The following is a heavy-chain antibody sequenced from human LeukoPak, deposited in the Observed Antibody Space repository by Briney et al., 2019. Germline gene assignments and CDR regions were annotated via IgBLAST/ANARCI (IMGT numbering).Heavy chain of an antibody. CDR3: ATSGVVPAAGTTYFDY. D-gene: IGHD2-2*01. Sequence: GGSLRPSCAASGFTFGSYSMNWVRQAPGKGLEWDSSISSSSSYIYYADSVKGRFTISRDNAKNSLYLQMNSLRAEDTAVYYCATSGVVPAAGTTYFDYWGQGILVTVSS. CDR2: ISSSSSYI. CDR1: GFTFGSYS. V-gene: IGHV3-21*01. J-gene: IGHJ4*02.